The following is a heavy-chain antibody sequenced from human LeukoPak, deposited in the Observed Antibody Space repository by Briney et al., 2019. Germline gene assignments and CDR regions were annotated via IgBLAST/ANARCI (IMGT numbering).Heavy chain of an antibody. D-gene: IGHD3-16*01. J-gene: IGHJ5*02. Sequence: SETLSFNCAVYGGSFSGKYWGWLPHPPGKGLEWIGEINNSGSTNYIPSLKSRVTISVDTSKNQFSLKLSSVTAADTAVYYCARGYRLRLWFDPWGQGTLVTVSS. CDR2: INNSGST. CDR3: ARGYRLRLWFDP. CDR1: GGSFSGKY. V-gene: IGHV4-34*01.